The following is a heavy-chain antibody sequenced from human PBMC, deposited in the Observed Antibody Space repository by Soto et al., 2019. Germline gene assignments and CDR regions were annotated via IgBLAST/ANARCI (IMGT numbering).Heavy chain of an antibody. Sequence: PSETLSLTCTVSGGSISSGGYYWSWIRQHPGKGLEWIGYIYYSGSTYYNPSLKSRVTISVDTSKNQFSLKLSSVTAADTAVYYCARGDDGVDAFDIWGQGTMVTV. CDR3: ARGDDGVDAFDI. V-gene: IGHV4-31*03. CDR2: IYYSGST. D-gene: IGHD1-1*01. CDR1: GGSISSGGYY. J-gene: IGHJ3*02.